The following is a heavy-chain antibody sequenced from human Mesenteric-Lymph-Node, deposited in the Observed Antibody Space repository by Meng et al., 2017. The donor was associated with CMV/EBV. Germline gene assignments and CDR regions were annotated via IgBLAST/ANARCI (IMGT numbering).Heavy chain of an antibody. V-gene: IGHV3-15*01. J-gene: IGHJ4*02. CDR3: TSAYGSGDNN. CDR1: ASTFSSNA. D-gene: IGHD3-10*01. Sequence: ASASTFSSNAMNWVRQAPAKGLEWVCRIKRKTKGGTTNSAENVKGRFTISRDDSKNTLYLQMNSLKTEDTAVYYCTSAYGSGDNNWGQGTLVTVSS. CDR2: IKRKTKGGTT.